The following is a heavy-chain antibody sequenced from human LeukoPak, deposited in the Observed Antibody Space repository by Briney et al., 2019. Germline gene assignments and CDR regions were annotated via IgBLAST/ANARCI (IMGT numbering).Heavy chain of an antibody. V-gene: IGHV1-18*01. D-gene: IGHD3-22*01. CDR1: GYTFTTYG. Sequence: ASVKVSFKASGYTFTTYGISWVRQAPGQGLEWMGWISAYYGTTDYAQKLQGRVTMTTDTPTSTAYMELRSLRSDDTAVYFCVRGGGSSGYYYFQYWGQGTLVTVSS. CDR3: VRGGGSSGYYYFQY. CDR2: ISAYYGTT. J-gene: IGHJ1*01.